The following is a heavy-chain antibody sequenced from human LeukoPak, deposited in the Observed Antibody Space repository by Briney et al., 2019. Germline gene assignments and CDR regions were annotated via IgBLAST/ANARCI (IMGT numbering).Heavy chain of an antibody. CDR1: GFTFSSYG. V-gene: IGHV3-30*03. CDR2: ISYDGSNK. Sequence: GGSLRLSCAASGFTFSSYGMHWVRQAPGKGLEWVTVISYDGSNKYYADSVKGRFTISRDNSKNTLYLQMNSLRAEDTAVYYCARGSSLDDWGQGTLVTVSS. D-gene: IGHD3-10*01. CDR3: ARGSSLDD. J-gene: IGHJ4*02.